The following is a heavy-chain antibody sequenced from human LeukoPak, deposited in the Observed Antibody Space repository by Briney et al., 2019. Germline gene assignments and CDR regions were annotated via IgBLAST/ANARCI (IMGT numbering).Heavy chain of an antibody. CDR2: INHSGST. V-gene: IGHV4-34*01. CDR3: ARVDYYYYDMDV. J-gene: IGHJ6*03. Sequence: SETLSLTCAVYGGSFSCYYWSWIRQPPGKGVEWIGEINHSGSTNYNPSLKSRVTISVDTSKNQFSLKLSSVTAADTAVYYCARVDYYYYDMDVWGKGTTVTVSS. CDR1: GGSFSCYY. D-gene: IGHD2-15*01.